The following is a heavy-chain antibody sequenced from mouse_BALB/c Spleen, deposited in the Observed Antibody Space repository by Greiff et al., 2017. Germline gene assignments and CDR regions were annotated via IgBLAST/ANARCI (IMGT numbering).Heavy chain of an antibody. CDR1: GYTFTSYW. Sequence: QVQLKQSGAELAKPGASVKMSCKASGYTFTSYWMHWVKQRPGQGLEWIGYINPSTGYTEYNQKFKDKATLTADKSSSTAYMQLSSLTSEDSAVYYCARFLRAYWGQGTLVTVSA. J-gene: IGHJ3*01. CDR3: ARFLRAY. CDR2: INPSTGYT. D-gene: IGHD1-1*01. V-gene: IGHV1-7*01.